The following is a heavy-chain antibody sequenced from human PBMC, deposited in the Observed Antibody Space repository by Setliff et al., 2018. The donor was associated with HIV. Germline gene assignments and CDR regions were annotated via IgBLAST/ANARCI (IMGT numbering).Heavy chain of an antibody. CDR3: ARGPTSRYFDWSFSGARGTFNY. D-gene: IGHD3-9*01. Sequence: GGSLRLSCAASGFSFTDAWMSWVRQAPGKGLEWVSYISSSGSTIYYADSMKGRFTISRDNAKNSLYLQMNSLRAEDTAVYYCARGPTSRYFDWSFSGARGTFNYWGQGTLVTVSS. J-gene: IGHJ4*02. CDR1: GFSFTDAW. CDR2: ISSSGSTI. V-gene: IGHV3-11*04.